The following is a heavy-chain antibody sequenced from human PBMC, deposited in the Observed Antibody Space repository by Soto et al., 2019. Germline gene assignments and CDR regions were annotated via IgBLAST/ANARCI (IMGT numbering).Heavy chain of an antibody. J-gene: IGHJ3*02. D-gene: IGHD2-15*01. CDR2: INHSGST. CDR3: AREGIVVVVAATHDAFDI. CDR1: GGSFSGYY. V-gene: IGHV4-34*01. Sequence: QVQLQQWGAGLLKPSETLSLTCAVDGGSFSGYYWSWIRQPPGKGLEWIGEINHSGSTNYNPSLKSRVTISVDTSKNQFSLKLSSVTAADTAVYYCAREGIVVVVAATHDAFDIWGQGTMVTVSS.